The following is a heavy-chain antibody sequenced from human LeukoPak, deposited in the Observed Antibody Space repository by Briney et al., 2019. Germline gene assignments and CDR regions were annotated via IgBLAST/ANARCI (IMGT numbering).Heavy chain of an antibody. CDR1: GFTFRSLW. D-gene: IGHD6-13*01. Sequence: GGSLRLSCAASGFTFRSLWMHWVRHVPGKGLQWVAQINRDGTMTNYAGSVEGRFTISRDNAENTLFLQMNSLRVEDTGVYYCTRPNTSSWYYMDVWGKGTAVTVSS. CDR3: TRPNTSSWYYMDV. V-gene: IGHV3-74*01. CDR2: INRDGTMT. J-gene: IGHJ6*03.